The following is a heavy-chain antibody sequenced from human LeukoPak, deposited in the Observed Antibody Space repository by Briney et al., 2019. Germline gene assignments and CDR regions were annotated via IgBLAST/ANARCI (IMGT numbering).Heavy chain of an antibody. CDR3: ARGIAVAGSLYDAFDI. J-gene: IGHJ3*02. D-gene: IGHD6-19*01. CDR1: GGSISSYY. CDR2: IYYSGST. Sequence: SETLSLTCTVSGGSISSYYWSWIRQPPGKGLEWIGYIYYSGSTNYNPSLKSRVTISVDTSKNQFSLKLSSVTAADTAVYYCARGIAVAGSLYDAFDIWGQGTMVTVSS. V-gene: IGHV4-59*01.